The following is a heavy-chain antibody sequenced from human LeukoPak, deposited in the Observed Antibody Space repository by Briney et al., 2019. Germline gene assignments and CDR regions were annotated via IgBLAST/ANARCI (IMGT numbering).Heavy chain of an antibody. V-gene: IGHV4-31*03. J-gene: IGHJ4*02. CDR2: IYYSGST. CDR1: GGSISSGGYY. Sequence: PSQTLSLTCTVSGGSISSGGYYWSWIRQHPGKGLEWIGYIYYSGSTYYNPSLKSRVTISVDTSKNQFSLKLSSLTAADTAVYFCARDNYYYGSGSYLFDQWGQGTLVTVSS. CDR3: ARDNYYYGSGSYLFDQ. D-gene: IGHD3-10*01.